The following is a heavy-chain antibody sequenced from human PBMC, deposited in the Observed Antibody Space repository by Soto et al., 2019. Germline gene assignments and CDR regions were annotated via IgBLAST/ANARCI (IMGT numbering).Heavy chain of an antibody. D-gene: IGHD3-22*01. V-gene: IGHV4-59*01. J-gene: IGHJ3*02. CDR2: IYYSGST. CDR3: ARGTHWVTYYYDSSGPDAFDI. Sequence: NPSETLSRTCTVSGGSISGGYWSGIRQPPGKGLVCIGDIYYSGSTNYTPSLKSRVTISVDTSKNQFSLKLSSVTAADTAVYYCARGTHWVTYYYDSSGPDAFDIWGQGKMVT. CDR1: GGSISGGY.